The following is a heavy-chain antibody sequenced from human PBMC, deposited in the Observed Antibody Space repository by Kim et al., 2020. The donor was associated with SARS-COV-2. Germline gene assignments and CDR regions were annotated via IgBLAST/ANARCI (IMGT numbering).Heavy chain of an antibody. CDR3: ARGTRQWLSGHYYYYMDV. V-gene: IGHV4-34*01. Sequence: SETLSLTCAVYGGSFSGYYWSWIRQPPGKGLEWIGEINHSGSTNYNPSLKSRVTISVDTSKNQFSLKLSSVTAADTAVYYSARGTRQWLSGHYYYYMDVWGKGTTVTVSS. J-gene: IGHJ6*03. D-gene: IGHD6-19*01. CDR1: GGSFSGYY. CDR2: INHSGST.